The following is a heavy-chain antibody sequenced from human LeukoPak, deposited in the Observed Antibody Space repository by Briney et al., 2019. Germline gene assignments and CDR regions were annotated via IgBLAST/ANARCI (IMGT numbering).Heavy chain of an antibody. V-gene: IGHV3-74*01. CDR2: INSDGSTT. CDR1: GLTFNNYW. Sequence: GGSLRLSCAASGLTFNNYWMHWVRQAPGKGLEWVLRINSDGSTTNYADSVKGRFTISRDNAKNTMYLQMNSLRAEDTALYYCVSRYCTITNCYKASGTGAFDIWGQGTMVIVSS. J-gene: IGHJ3*02. CDR3: VSRYCTITNCYKASGTGAFDI. D-gene: IGHD2-2*02.